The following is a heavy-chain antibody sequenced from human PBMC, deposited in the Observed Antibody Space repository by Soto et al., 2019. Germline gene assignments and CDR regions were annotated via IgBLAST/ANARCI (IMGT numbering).Heavy chain of an antibody. CDR1: GFTFTQVA. CDR2: ITYDGKTE. D-gene: IGHD2-15*01. V-gene: IGHV3-30*04. J-gene: IGHJ4*02. CDR3: ARDSDPRMGLAGLTDDFDY. Sequence: QVQLLESGGRVGQPGKSLTLSCAASGFTFTQVAMHWVRQAPCQGLEWVAVITYDGKTEYYSESVEGRFTISRDDSKETLYLQINSLKTDDTAIYYCARDSDPRMGLAGLTDDFDYWGQGTLVTVSS.